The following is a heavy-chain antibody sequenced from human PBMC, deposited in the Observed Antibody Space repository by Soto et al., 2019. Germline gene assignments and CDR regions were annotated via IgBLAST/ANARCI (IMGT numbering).Heavy chain of an antibody. CDR3: ARDTNDSSGYYFSAFDI. D-gene: IGHD3-22*01. V-gene: IGHV3-21*04. Sequence: PGGSLRLSCAASGFTFSTYAMTWVRQAPGKGLEWVSAISASSSNTYYADSVKGRFTISRDNAKNTLYLQMNSLRAEDTSVYYCARDTNDSSGYYFSAFDIWGQGTMVTVSS. CDR2: ISASSSNT. CDR1: GFTFSTYA. J-gene: IGHJ3*02.